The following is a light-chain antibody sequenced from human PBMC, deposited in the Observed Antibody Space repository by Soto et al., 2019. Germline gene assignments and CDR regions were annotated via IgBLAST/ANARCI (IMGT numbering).Light chain of an antibody. Sequence: DVQMTQSPSTLSASVGDRVTITCRASQSISTWLAWYQQKPGTAPKLLIYKASGLESGFPSRFSGSGSGTEFNLTISSLQPDDFATYYCQQYNTYSWTFGQGTKVEIK. J-gene: IGKJ1*01. CDR2: KAS. V-gene: IGKV1-5*03. CDR1: QSISTW. CDR3: QQYNTYSWT.